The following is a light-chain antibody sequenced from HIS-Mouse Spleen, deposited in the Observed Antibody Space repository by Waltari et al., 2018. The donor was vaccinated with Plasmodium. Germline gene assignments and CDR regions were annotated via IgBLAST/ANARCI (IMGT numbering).Light chain of an antibody. CDR1: SSDVGGYHY. CDR2: EVS. V-gene: IGLV2-8*01. Sequence: QSALTQPPSASGSPGQSVTISCTGPSSDVGGYHYVSLYQQHPGKAPKLMIYEVSKRPSGVPDRFSGSKSGNTASLTVSGLQAEDEADYYCSSYAGSNNLVFGGGTKLTVL. CDR3: SSYAGSNNLV. J-gene: IGLJ2*01.